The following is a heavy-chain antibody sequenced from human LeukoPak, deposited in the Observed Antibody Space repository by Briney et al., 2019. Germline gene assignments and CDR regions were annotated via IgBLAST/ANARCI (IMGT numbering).Heavy chain of an antibody. Sequence: SETLSLTCTVSGGSISSYYWSWIRQPAGKGLEWIGRLYTSGTTNYNPSLKSRVTMSADTSKNQFSLKVRSLTAADTAVYYCASSTLTSTWFDYWGQGTLVTVSS. CDR2: LYTSGTT. CDR1: GGSISSYY. CDR3: ASSTLTSTWFDY. V-gene: IGHV4-4*07. J-gene: IGHJ4*02. D-gene: IGHD2-2*01.